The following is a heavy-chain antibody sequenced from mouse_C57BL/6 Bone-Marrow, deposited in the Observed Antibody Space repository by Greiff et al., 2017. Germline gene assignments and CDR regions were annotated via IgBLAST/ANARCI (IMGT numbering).Heavy chain of an antibody. CDR1: GFTFSSYG. D-gene: IGHD1-2*01. J-gene: IGHJ2*01. Sequence: EVNVVESGGDLVKPGGSLKLSCAASGFTFSSYGMSWVRQTPDKRLEWVATISSGGSCTYYPDSVKGRFTISRDNAKNTLYLQMSSLKSEDTAMYYCARTPATDWGQGTTLTVSS. CDR2: ISSGGSCT. V-gene: IGHV5-6*01. CDR3: ARTPATD.